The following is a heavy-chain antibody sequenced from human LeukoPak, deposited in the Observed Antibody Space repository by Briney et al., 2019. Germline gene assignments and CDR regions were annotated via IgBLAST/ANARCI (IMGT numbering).Heavy chain of an antibody. Sequence: PGGSLRLSCAASGFTFSTSWMHWVRQAPGKVLVWVSRLNTDESSTTYADSVRGRFTISRDNAKNTLYLQMNSLRAEDTAVYYCARGRVAARTYFFDYWGQGTLVTVSS. D-gene: IGHD6-19*01. CDR3: ARGRVAARTYFFDY. CDR1: GFTFSTSW. V-gene: IGHV3-74*01. CDR2: LNTDESST. J-gene: IGHJ4*02.